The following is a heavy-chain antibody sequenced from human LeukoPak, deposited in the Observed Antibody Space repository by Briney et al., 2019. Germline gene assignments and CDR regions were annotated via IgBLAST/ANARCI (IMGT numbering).Heavy chain of an antibody. CDR1: GGSISSGGYS. CDR2: IYHSGST. CDR3: ARQRLDFWSGYYTGMSLGYFDL. D-gene: IGHD3-3*01. V-gene: IGHV4-30-2*01. Sequence: SETLSLTCAVSGGSISSGGYSWSWIRQPPGKGLEWIGYIYHSGSTYYNPSLKSRVTISVDRSKNQFSLKLSSVTAADTAVYYCARQRLDFWSGYYTGMSLGYFDLWGRGTLLTVSS. J-gene: IGHJ2*01.